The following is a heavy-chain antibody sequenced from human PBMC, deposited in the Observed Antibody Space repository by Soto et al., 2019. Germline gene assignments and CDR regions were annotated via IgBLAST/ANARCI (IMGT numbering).Heavy chain of an antibody. Sequence: ASVKVSCKVSGYILTELSMHWVRQAPGKGLEWMGGFDPEDGETIYAQKFQGRVTMTEDTSTDTAYMELSSLRSEDTAVYYCATYWSGSDAFDIWGQGTMVTVSS. D-gene: IGHD2-15*01. J-gene: IGHJ3*02. V-gene: IGHV1-24*01. CDR2: FDPEDGET. CDR1: GYILTELS. CDR3: ATYWSGSDAFDI.